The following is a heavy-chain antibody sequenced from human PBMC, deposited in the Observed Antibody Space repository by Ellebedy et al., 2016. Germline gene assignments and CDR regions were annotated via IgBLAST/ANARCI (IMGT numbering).Heavy chain of an antibody. CDR1: GGSISSGDYY. V-gene: IGHV4-30-4*01. Sequence: SETLSLTXTVSGGSISSGDYYWSWIRQPPGKGLEWIGYIYYSGSSNSNPSLKSRVTISVDTSKNQFSLKLSSVTAADTAVYYCASVRGLRDNWFNPWGQGTLVTVSS. CDR3: ASVRGLRDNWFNP. D-gene: IGHD3-3*01. J-gene: IGHJ5*02. CDR2: IYYSGSS.